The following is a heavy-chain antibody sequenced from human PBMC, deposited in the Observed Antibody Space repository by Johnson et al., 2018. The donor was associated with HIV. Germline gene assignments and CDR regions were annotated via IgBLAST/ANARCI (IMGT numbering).Heavy chain of an antibody. CDR1: GFTFSSYW. J-gene: IGHJ3*02. V-gene: IGHV3-7*02. D-gene: IGHD2-21*01. Sequence: VQLVESGGGLVQPGGSLRLSCAVSGFTFSSYWMGWVHQAPGKGLEWVANIKQNGGEKYYVDSVKGRFTISRDNAKNSLYLQMNSLRAEDTAVYYCARAPPNVAPGAFDIWGQGTMVTVSS. CDR3: ARAPPNVAPGAFDI. CDR2: IKQNGGEK.